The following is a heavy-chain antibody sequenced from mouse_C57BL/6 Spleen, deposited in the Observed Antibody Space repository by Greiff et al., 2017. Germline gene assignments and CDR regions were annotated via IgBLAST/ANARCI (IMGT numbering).Heavy chain of an antibody. CDR3: AREVSFAY. CDR1: GYTFTSYD. V-gene: IGHV1-85*01. Sequence: QVHVKQSGPELVKPGASVKLSCKASGYTFTSYDINWVKQRPGQGLEWIGWIYPRDGSTKYNEKFKGKATLTVDTSSSTAYMELHSLTSEDSAVYFCAREVSFAYWGQGTLVTVSA. CDR2: IYPRDGST. J-gene: IGHJ3*01.